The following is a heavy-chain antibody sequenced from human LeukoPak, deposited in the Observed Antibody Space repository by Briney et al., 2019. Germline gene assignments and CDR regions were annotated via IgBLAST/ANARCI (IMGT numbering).Heavy chain of an antibody. J-gene: IGHJ5*02. Sequence: SETLSLTCAVYGGSSGGYSGSWIRHPPGKGREGIGEINHSESTNYNPSLKSRVTISVDTSKNQFSLKLSSVTAADTAVYYCARGGFPYITMVRGVIGWFDPWGQGTLVTVSS. CDR3: ARGGFPYITMVRGVIGWFDP. V-gene: IGHV4-34*01. CDR1: GGSSGGYS. CDR2: INHSEST. D-gene: IGHD3-10*01.